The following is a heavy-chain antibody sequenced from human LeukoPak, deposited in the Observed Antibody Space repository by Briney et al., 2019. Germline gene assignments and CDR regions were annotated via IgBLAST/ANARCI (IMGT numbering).Heavy chain of an antibody. CDR2: IRYDGSNK. J-gene: IGHJ3*02. D-gene: IGHD3-9*01. CDR1: GFTFSSYG. V-gene: IGHV3-30*02. Sequence: GGSLRLSCAASGFTFSSYGMHWVRQAPGKGLEWVAFIRYDGSNKYYADSVKGRFTISRDNSKNTLYLQMNSLRAEDTAVYYCANILRAGYDILTSNAFDIWGQGTMVTVSS. CDR3: ANILRAGYDILTSNAFDI.